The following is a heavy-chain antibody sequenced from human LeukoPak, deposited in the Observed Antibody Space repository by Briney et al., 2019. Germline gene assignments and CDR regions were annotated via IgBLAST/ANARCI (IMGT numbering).Heavy chain of an antibody. V-gene: IGHV3-69-1*01. Sequence: GGSLRLSCAASGFTFSSYTVNWVRQAPGKGLEWVSSISSSSTIYYADSVKGRFTISRDNAKNSLYLQMNSLRAEDTAVYYCAREKTGDPCFDYWGQGTLVTVSS. CDR1: GFTFSSYT. CDR3: AREKTGDPCFDY. J-gene: IGHJ4*02. D-gene: IGHD7-27*01. CDR2: ISSSSTI.